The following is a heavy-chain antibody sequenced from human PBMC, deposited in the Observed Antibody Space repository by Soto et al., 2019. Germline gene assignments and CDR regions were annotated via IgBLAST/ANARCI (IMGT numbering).Heavy chain of an antibody. CDR3: ARSRPLGIAAAGSSSFMDV. Sequence: QVQLVQSGAEVKKPGASVKVSCKASGYTFTGYYMHWVRQAPGQGLEWMGWINPNSGGTNYAQKFQGWVTMTRDTSISTAYMELSRLRSDDTAVYYCARSRPLGIAAAGSSSFMDVWGKGTTVTVSS. V-gene: IGHV1-2*04. CDR1: GYTFTGYY. CDR2: INPNSGGT. J-gene: IGHJ6*03. D-gene: IGHD6-13*01.